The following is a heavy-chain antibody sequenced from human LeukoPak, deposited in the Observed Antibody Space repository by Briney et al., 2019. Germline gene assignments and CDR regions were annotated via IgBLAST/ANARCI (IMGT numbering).Heavy chain of an antibody. V-gene: IGHV4-38-2*02. CDR2: ISASGST. J-gene: IGHJ4*02. CDR1: GYSISSGYF. D-gene: IGHD1-1*01. Sequence: SETLSLTCTVSGYSISSGYFWGWIRQPPGKGLEWIGRISASGSTNYNPSLQSRVTISVDTSKNQFSLKVSSVTAADTAVYYCVKSAAGTADFDSWGQGTLVTVSS. CDR3: VKSAAGTADFDS.